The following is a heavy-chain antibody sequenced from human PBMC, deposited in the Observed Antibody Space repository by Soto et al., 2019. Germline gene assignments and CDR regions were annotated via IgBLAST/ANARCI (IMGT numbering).Heavy chain of an antibody. D-gene: IGHD6-13*01. Sequence: ETLSLTCTFSGCSISSYCWSWIRQPPGKGLEWVSAISGSGGSTYYADSVKGRFTISRDNSKNTLYLQMNSLRAEDTAVYYCAYSSTPFDYWGQGTLVTVSS. J-gene: IGHJ4*02. CDR3: AYSSTPFDY. CDR1: GCSISSYC. CDR2: ISGSGGST. V-gene: IGHV3-23*01.